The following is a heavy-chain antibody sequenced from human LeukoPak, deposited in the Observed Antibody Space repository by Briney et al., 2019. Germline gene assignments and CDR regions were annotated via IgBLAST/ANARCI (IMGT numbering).Heavy chain of an antibody. J-gene: IGHJ4*02. V-gene: IGHV3-21*01. Sequence: GGSLRLSCAASGFTFSSYSMNWVRQAPGKGLEWASSISSSSSYIYYADSVKGRFTISRDNAKNSLYLQMNSLRAEDTAVYYCARDRYNWNYETDYWGQGTLVTVSS. CDR1: GFTFSSYS. D-gene: IGHD1-7*01. CDR2: ISSSSSYI. CDR3: ARDRYNWNYETDY.